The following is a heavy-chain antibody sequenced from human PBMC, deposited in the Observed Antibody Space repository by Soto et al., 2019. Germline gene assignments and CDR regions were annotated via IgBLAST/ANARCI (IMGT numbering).Heavy chain of an antibody. V-gene: IGHV3-74*01. D-gene: IGHD3-10*01. CDR3: AIEPWAYGSDSWSYSYGMDV. Sequence: GGSLRLSCAASGFTFSSYWMHWVRQAPGKGLVWVSRINSDGSSTSYADSVKGRFTISRDNAKNTLYLQMNSLRAEDTAVYYCAIEPWAYGSDSWSYSYGMDVWGQGTTVTVSS. CDR1: GFTFSSYW. CDR2: INSDGSST. J-gene: IGHJ6*02.